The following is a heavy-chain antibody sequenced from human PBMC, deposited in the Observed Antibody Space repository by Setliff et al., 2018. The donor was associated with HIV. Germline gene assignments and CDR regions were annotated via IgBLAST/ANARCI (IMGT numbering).Heavy chain of an antibody. J-gene: IGHJ4*02. D-gene: IGHD6-19*01. CDR3: ARVVPVGGNDY. Sequence: SETLSLTCAVSGDSINSDRWWSWVRQPPGEGLEWIDQIHHSGTTNYNPSLSSRVTLSMDKAKNQFSLTLTSVTAADTAMYYCARVVPVGGNDYWGQGTLVTVSS. V-gene: IGHV4-4*02. CDR1: GDSINSDRW. CDR2: IHHSGTT.